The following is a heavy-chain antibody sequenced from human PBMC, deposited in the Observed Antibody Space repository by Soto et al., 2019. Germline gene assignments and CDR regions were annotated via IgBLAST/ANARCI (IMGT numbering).Heavy chain of an antibody. D-gene: IGHD3-10*01. CDR1: GFTFGDHA. Sequence: GGSLRLSCAASGFTFGDHAMSWVRQAPGKGLEWVSVLSGRGGITYYEDSVKGRFTISRDNAKNTLYLQMNSLRAEDTPVYYCAKALLIMVRKGVIPPQYYHCMDDWGQGTTGTVSS. V-gene: IGHV3-23*01. CDR2: LSGRGGIT. J-gene: IGHJ6*02. CDR3: AKALLIMVRKGVIPPQYYHCMDD.